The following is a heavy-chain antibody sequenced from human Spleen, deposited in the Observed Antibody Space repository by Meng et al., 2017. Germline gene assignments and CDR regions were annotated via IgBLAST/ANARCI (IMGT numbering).Heavy chain of an antibody. CDR3: ARGRGWLQPLDY. D-gene: IGHD5-24*01. V-gene: IGHV1-8*01. CDR2: MNPKSGNT. CDR1: GYTFSTFD. Sequence: QVRPVQSGAEVKKPGASVKVSCKASGYTFSTFDINWVRQAPGQGLEWMGWMNPKSGNTGHAQKLQGRIIMTRNTSISTAYIEFSSLRSEDTAVYYCARGRGWLQPLDYWGQGALVTVSS. J-gene: IGHJ4*02.